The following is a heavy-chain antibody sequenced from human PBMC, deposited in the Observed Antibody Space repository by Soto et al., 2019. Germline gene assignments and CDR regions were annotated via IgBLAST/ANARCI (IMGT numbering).Heavy chain of an antibody. CDR2: IYYSGST. V-gene: IGHV4-31*03. D-gene: IGHD7-27*01. J-gene: IGHJ4*02. CDR1: GGSISSGGYY. Sequence: PSETLSLTCTVSGGSISSGGYYWSWIRQRPGKGLEWIGYIYYSGSTYYNPSLKSRVTISVDTSKNQFSLKLSSVTAADTAVYYCAGRTGDAFDYWGQGTLVTVSS. CDR3: AGRTGDAFDY.